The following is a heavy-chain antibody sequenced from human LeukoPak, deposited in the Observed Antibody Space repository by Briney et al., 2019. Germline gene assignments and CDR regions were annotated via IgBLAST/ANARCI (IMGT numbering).Heavy chain of an antibody. CDR1: GYTFTGYY. Sequence: GASVKVSCKASGYTFTGYYMHWVRQTPGQGLEWMGWINPNSGDTNYAQKFQGRVTMTTDTSTSTAYMELRSLRSDDTAVYYCARDPRSRQPSYDAFDIWGQGTMVTVSS. D-gene: IGHD1-1*01. V-gene: IGHV1-2*02. J-gene: IGHJ3*02. CDR3: ARDPRSRQPSYDAFDI. CDR2: INPNSGDT.